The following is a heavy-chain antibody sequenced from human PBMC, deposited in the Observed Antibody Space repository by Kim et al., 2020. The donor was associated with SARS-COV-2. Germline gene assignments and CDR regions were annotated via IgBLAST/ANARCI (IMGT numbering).Heavy chain of an antibody. Sequence: ETLSLTCTVSGGSISSSSYYWGWIRQPPGKGLEWIGSIYYSGSTYYNPSLKSRVTISVDTSKNQFSLKLSSVTAADTAVYYCVGGVIVTAGYYYYYGMDVWGQGTTVTVSS. J-gene: IGHJ6*02. V-gene: IGHV4-39*01. CDR1: GGSISSSSYY. CDR3: VGGVIVTAGYYYYYGMDV. CDR2: IYYSGST. D-gene: IGHD3-16*02.